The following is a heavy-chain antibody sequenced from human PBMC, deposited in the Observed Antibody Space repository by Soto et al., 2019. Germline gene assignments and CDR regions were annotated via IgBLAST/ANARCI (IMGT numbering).Heavy chain of an antibody. J-gene: IGHJ6*02. Sequence: QVQLVQSGAEVKKPGSSVKVSCKASGGTFSSYAISWVRQAPGQGLEWMGGIIPIFGTANYAQKFQGRVTITADKSMSTAYMELSSLRSEDTAVYYCARGRYYYDSSGYRRHYYYGMDVWGQGTTVTVSS. CDR2: IIPIFGTA. CDR1: GGTFSSYA. CDR3: ARGRYYYDSSGYRRHYYYGMDV. V-gene: IGHV1-69*06. D-gene: IGHD3-22*01.